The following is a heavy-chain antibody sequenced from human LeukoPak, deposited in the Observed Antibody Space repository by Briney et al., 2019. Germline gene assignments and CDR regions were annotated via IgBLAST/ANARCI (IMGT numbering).Heavy chain of an antibody. Sequence: GESLKISCKGSGYSFTSYGIGWVGQMPGKGLEWMGIIYPGDSDTRYSPSFQGQVTISADKSISTAYLQWSSLKASDTAMYYCARQDYGGNSVPDAFDIWGQGTMVTVSS. CDR2: IYPGDSDT. CDR1: GYSFTSYG. CDR3: ARQDYGGNSVPDAFDI. J-gene: IGHJ3*02. V-gene: IGHV5-51*01. D-gene: IGHD4-23*01.